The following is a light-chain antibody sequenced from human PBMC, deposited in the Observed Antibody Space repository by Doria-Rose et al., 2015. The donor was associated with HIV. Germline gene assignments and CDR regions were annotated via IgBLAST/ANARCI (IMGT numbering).Light chain of an antibody. CDR2: DES. Sequence: EIVMTQSPGTLSLSPGERATLSCRASQSFSSTYLAWYQQTPGQAPSLIIYDESTRATGIPDRFSASGSGTDFTLTINRLEPEDFTLYYCHQYGTSWTFGQGTKVEI. CDR1: QSFSSTY. V-gene: IGKV3-20*01. CDR3: HQYGTSWT. J-gene: IGKJ1*01.